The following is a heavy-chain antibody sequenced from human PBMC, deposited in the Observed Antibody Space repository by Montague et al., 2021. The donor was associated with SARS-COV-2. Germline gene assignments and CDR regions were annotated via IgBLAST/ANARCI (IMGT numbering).Heavy chain of an antibody. CDR1: GGSISSYY. D-gene: IGHD1-26*01. CDR2: IYYSGST. V-gene: IGHV4-59*01. CDR3: ARGMGGSYLYYFDY. Sequence: SETLSLTCTVSGGSISSYYWSWIRQLPGKGLEWIGYIYYSGSTNYNPSLKSRVTILVDMPKNQFSLKLSSVTAADTAVYYCARGMGGSYLYYFDYWGQGTLVTVSS. J-gene: IGHJ4*02.